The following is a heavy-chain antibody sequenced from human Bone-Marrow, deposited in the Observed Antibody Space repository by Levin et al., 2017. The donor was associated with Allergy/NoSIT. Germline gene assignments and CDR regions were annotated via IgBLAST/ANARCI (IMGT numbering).Heavy chain of an antibody. CDR1: GGSFSGYY. D-gene: IGHD3-10*01. CDR3: ARGIDGVRGSRSPAFDI. CDR2: INHSGST. Sequence: NPSETLSLTCAVYGGSFSGYYWSWIRQPPGKGLEWIGEINHSGSTNYNPSLKSRVTISVDTSTNQFSLKLSSVTAADTAVYYCARGIDGVRGSRSPAFDIWGQGTMVTVSS. J-gene: IGHJ3*02. V-gene: IGHV4-34*01.